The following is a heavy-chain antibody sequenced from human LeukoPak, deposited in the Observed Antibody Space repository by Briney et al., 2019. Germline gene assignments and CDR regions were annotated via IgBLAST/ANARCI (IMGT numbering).Heavy chain of an antibody. D-gene: IGHD2-2*01. V-gene: IGHV4-61*02. J-gene: IGHJ5*02. Sequence: TLSLTCTVSGGSISSGSYYWSWIRQPAGKGLEWIGRIYTSGSTNYNPSLRSRVTILLDTSKNQFSLKLSSVTAADTAVYYCARGLSRRYIVVVPAASNWFDPWGQGTLVTVSS. CDR3: ARGLSRRYIVVVPAASNWFDP. CDR1: GGSISSGSYY. CDR2: IYTSGST.